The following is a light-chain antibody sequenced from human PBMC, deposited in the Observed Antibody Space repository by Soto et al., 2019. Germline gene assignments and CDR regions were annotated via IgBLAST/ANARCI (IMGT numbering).Light chain of an antibody. J-gene: IGLJ1*01. V-gene: IGLV2-14*03. CDR1: GSDVGGYNY. CDR3: SSYTSSSTYV. Sequence: QSVLTQPASVSRSPGQSITISCTGTGSDVGGYNYVSWYQQHPGKAPKLMIYDVSNRPSGVSNRFSGSKSGNTASLTISGLQAEDEADYYCSSYTSSSTYVFGTGTKVTVL. CDR2: DVS.